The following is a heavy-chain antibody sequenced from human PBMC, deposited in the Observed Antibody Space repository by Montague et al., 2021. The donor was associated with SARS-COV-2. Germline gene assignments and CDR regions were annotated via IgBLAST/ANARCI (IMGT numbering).Heavy chain of an antibody. V-gene: IGHV4-34*01. Sequence: SETLSLTCAVYGGSFSGYYWSWIRQPPGKGLVWIGEINHSGSTNYNPSLKSRVTISVDTSKNQFSLKLSSVTAADTAVYYCARGRRILLWFGELLSGGDYYGMDVWGQGTTVTASS. J-gene: IGHJ6*02. CDR2: INHSGST. D-gene: IGHD3-10*01. CDR1: GGSFSGYY. CDR3: ARGRRILLWFGELLSGGDYYGMDV.